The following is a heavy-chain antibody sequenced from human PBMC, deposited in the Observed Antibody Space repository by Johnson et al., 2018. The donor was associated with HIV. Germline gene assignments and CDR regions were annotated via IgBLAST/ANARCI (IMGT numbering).Heavy chain of an antibody. V-gene: IGHV3-30*03. CDR3: ARARIGSGGGFDI. CDR1: GFTFSNAW. Sequence: QVQLVESGGVVVQPGGSLRLSCAASGFTFSNAWMSWVRQAPGKGLEWVAVISFDGLNKNYADSVQGQFTISRDNSKNTLFLHMNSLGADDTAVYYCARARIGSGGGFDIWGQGTMVTVSS. CDR2: ISFDGLNK. J-gene: IGHJ3*02. D-gene: IGHD2-15*01.